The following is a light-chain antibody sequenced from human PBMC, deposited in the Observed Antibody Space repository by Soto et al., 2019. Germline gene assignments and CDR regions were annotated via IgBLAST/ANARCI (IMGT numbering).Light chain of an antibody. V-gene: IGKV1-5*01. CDR2: DAS. CDR3: QQYNSYLWT. Sequence: DIPTTQSPSTLSASVGDRVPITCRASQSISSWLAWYQQKPGKAPKLLIYDASSLESGVPSRFSGSGSGTEFTLTISSLQPDDFATYYCQQYNSYLWTFGQGAKV. J-gene: IGKJ1*01. CDR1: QSISSW.